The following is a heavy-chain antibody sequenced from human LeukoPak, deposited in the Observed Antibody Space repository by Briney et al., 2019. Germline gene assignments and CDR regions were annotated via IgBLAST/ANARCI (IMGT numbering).Heavy chain of an antibody. CDR2: IKSKADGGTP. J-gene: IGHJ4*02. V-gene: IGHV3-15*01. Sequence: KPGGSLRLSCAASGFSFTNALLSGVRQAPGKGLEWVGLIKSKADGGTPDYAAPVTGRFTISRDDSKSTLYLQMNSLRTEDTAVYYCSPGGNYFVNWGQGTLVTVSS. D-gene: IGHD1-26*01. CDR3: SPGGNYFVN. CDR1: GFSFTNAL.